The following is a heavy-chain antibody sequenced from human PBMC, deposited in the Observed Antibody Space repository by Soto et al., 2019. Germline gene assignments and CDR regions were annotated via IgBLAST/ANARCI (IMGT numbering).Heavy chain of an antibody. J-gene: IGHJ4*02. CDR2: GDPEDGEA. CDR3: VPFQGAHSFDH. D-gene: IGHD1-26*01. CDR1: GYHGTDYC. Sequence: EVQLGQSGAEVKKPGATVKISRKVSGYHGTDYCMHWVQQAPGKGLELLGLGDPEDGEAMYAESIQDRATITAYRSKDTAYMARRSLRSEDTAIYYCVPFQGAHSFDHWGPGTLVPVSS. V-gene: IGHV1-69-2*01.